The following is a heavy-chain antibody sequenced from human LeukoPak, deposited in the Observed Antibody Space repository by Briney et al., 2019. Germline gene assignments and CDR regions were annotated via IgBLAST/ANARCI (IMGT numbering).Heavy chain of an antibody. V-gene: IGHV3-9*01. D-gene: IGHD2-21*01. Sequence: GRSLRLSCAASGFTFDDHAMHWVRQAPGKGLEWVSGISWNSGSIGYADSVKGRFTISRDNAKNSLYLQMNSLRAEDTALYYCAKENEHITYFDYWGQGTLVTVSS. CDR2: ISWNSGSI. CDR3: AKENEHITYFDY. CDR1: GFTFDDHA. J-gene: IGHJ4*02.